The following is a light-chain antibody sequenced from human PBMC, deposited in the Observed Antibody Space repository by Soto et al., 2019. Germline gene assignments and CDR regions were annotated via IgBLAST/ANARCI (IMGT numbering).Light chain of an antibody. J-gene: IGKJ4*01. CDR2: EAS. CDR1: QSRSRW. Sequence: DIQMTQSPSTLSASFGDRATIXXRASQSRSRWLDWYQQKPGTAPQLXSYEASPLKRVGPSMFSGSGAVTEFTLTSSSLQPDAFATYSCPHYNRDSEACGPGTKVEIK. V-gene: IGKV1-5*03. CDR3: PHYNRDSEA.